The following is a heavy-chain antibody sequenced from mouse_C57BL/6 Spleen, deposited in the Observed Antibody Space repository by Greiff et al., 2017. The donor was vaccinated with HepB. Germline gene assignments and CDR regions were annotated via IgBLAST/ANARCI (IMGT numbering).Heavy chain of an antibody. CDR3: ARDWFDY. CDR1: GNTFTSYW. V-gene: IGHV1-61*01. Sequence: VQLQQPGAELVRPGSSVKLSCKASGNTFTSYWMDWVKQRPGQGLEWIGNIYPSDSETHYNQKFKDKATLTVDKSASTAYMQLSSLTSEDSAVYYCARDWFDYWGQGTTLTVSS. D-gene: IGHD4-1*01. J-gene: IGHJ2*01. CDR2: IYPSDSET.